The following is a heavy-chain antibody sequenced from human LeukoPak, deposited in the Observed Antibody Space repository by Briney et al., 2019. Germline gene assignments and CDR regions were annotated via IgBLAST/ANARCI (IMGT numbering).Heavy chain of an antibody. V-gene: IGHV1-24*01. D-gene: IGHD3-3*01. Sequence: ASVKVSCQVSGYTLPELSMHWVRQAPGKGLDWMGGFDPEDGEKIYAQKFQGRVTMTEDTSTETAYMELSSLRSEDTAVYYCATDLGNYDFWSGYFDYWGQGTLVTVSS. CDR3: ATDLGNYDFWSGYFDY. J-gene: IGHJ4*02. CDR1: GYTLPELS. CDR2: FDPEDGEK.